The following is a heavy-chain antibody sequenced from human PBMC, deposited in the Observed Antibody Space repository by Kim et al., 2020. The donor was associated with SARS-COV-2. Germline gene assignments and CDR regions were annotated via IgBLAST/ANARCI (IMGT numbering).Heavy chain of an antibody. D-gene: IGHD3-10*01. J-gene: IGHJ4*02. CDR3: ARGTSGVFDY. CDR2: TA. Sequence: TANYAQKFQGRVTITADESTSKAYMELSSLRSEDTAVYYCARGTSGVFDYWGQGTLVTVSS. V-gene: IGHV1-69*01.